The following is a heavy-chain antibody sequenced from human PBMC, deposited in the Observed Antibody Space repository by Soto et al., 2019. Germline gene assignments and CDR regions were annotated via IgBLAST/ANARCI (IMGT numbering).Heavy chain of an antibody. CDR2: INADNGNT. Sequence: SCKESGQTFDNICRSWVQQEIGQGLEWMGWINADNGNTNYAQDLQGRVTMTADRSTSTAYMELWSLRSDDTAVYYCARGNSYGSYWYFDLLVRGTLV. J-gene: IGHJ2*01. CDR3: ARGNSYGSYWYFDL. CDR1: GQTFDNIC. V-gene: IGHV1-18*04. D-gene: IGHD5-18*01.